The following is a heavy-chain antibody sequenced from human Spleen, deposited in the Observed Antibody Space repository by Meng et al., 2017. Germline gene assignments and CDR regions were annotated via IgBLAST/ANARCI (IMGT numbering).Heavy chain of an antibody. D-gene: IGHD4-11*01. CDR1: GGSFSGYY. V-gene: IGHV4-34*01. J-gene: IGHJ4*02. Sequence: QVQLQQWGAGLLKPSETLSLTCAVYGGSFSGYYWTWIRQPPGKGPEWIGEINHSGSTNYNPSLESRATISVDTSQNNLSLKLSSVTAADSAVYYCARGPTTMAHDFDYWGQGTLVTVSS. CDR3: ARGPTTMAHDFDY. CDR2: INHSGST.